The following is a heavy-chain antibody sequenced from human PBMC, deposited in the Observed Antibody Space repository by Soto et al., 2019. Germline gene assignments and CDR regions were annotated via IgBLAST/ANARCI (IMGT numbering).Heavy chain of an antibody. CDR3: ARGPGYYFDY. V-gene: IGHV3-64*01. CDR1: GCTFSSYA. Sequence: PGGSLRLSCAASGCTFSSYAMHWVRQAPGKGLEYVSAISSNGGSTYYANSVKGRFTISRDNSKNTLYLQMGSLRAEDMAVYYCARGPGYYFDYWGQGTLVTVSS. J-gene: IGHJ4*02. CDR2: ISSNGGST.